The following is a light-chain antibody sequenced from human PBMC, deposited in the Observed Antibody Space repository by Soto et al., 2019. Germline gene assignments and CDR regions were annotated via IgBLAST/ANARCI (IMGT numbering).Light chain of an antibody. CDR3: QQYNNWHPRST. J-gene: IGKJ1*01. Sequence: ILMTQSLAPLYVSPGEIATLYCMSRKSVSSNVACYQQEPGRGPRRLIYGASTRATGIPARFSGSGSGTEFTLTISSLQSEDFAVYYCQQYNNWHPRSTCGQGTKVEIK. V-gene: IGKV3-15*01. CDR1: KSVSSN. CDR2: GAS.